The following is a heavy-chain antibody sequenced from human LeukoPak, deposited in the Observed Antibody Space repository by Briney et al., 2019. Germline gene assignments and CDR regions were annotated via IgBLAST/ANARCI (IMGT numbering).Heavy chain of an antibody. D-gene: IGHD6-13*01. Sequence: PSETLSLTCTISGDSIGRYCWGWIRQPPGKGLEWLGTLDYSGNTYYNPSLKGRVILSLDTSRNQLSLTLNSVTATETAVYYCARPRADWYSSSRYGKYNWFDPWGQGILVTVSS. CDR3: ARPRADWYSSSRYGKYNWFDP. CDR1: GDSIGRYC. CDR2: LDYSGNT. V-gene: IGHV4-39*01. J-gene: IGHJ5*02.